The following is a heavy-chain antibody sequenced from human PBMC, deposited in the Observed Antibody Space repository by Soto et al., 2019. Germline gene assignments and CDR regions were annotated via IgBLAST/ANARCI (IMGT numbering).Heavy chain of an antibody. CDR2: IKEDGSQK. V-gene: IGHV3-7*04. J-gene: IGHJ3*02. D-gene: IGHD3-22*01. Sequence: GGSLRLSCAASGFTFSSYWMSWVRQAPGKGLEWVANIKEDGSQKWYVDSVKGRFTISRDNVKNSLYLQMNSLRVEDTAVYYCARGDYYDVSGPFSDAFDIWGQGTMVTVSS. CDR3: ARGDYYDVSGPFSDAFDI. CDR1: GFTFSSYW.